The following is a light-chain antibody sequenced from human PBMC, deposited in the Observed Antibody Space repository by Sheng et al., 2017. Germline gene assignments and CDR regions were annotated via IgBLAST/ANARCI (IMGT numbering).Light chain of an antibody. Sequence: ETVLTQSPATLSVSPGERATLSCRASRSVFNNVAWYQQRPGQAPRLLIYGASTRATDVPDRFSGSGSGTDFTLTISRLEPEDFAVYYCQQYGGSRTFGQGTKVEIK. CDR2: GAS. J-gene: IGKJ1*01. CDR3: QQYGGSRT. V-gene: IGKV3-20*01. CDR1: RSVFNN.